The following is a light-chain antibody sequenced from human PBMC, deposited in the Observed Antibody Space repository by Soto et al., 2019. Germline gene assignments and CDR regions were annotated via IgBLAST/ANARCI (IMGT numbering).Light chain of an antibody. V-gene: IGKV1-5*01. Sequence: DIQMTQSPSTLSASVGDRVTITCRASQSISSWLAWYQQKPGKAPKLLIYDVSSLESGVPSRFSGSGSGTEFSLTISSLQPDDIATYYCQQYNTFSTFGQGTMVDI. CDR1: QSISSW. CDR2: DVS. J-gene: IGKJ1*01. CDR3: QQYNTFST.